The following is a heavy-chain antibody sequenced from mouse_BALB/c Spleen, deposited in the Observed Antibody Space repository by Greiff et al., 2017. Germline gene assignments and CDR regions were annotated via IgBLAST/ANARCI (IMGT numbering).Heavy chain of an antibody. D-gene: IGHD1-1*01. CDR1: GFTFSSFG. J-gene: IGHJ3*01. V-gene: IGHV5-17*02. CDR3: ARAYYYGSRSWFAY. CDR2: ISSGSSTI. Sequence: EVQGVESGGGLVKPGGSLKLSCAASGFTFSSFGMHWVRQAPENGLEWVAYISSGSSTIYYADTVKGRFTISRDNPKNTLFLQMTSLRSEDTAMYYCARAYYYGSRSWFAYWGQGTLVTVSA.